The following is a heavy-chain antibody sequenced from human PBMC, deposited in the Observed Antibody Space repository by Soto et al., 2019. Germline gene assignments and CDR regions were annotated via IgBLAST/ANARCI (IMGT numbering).Heavy chain of an antibody. Sequence: VGSLRLSCAASGFTFSSYAMHWVRQAPGKGLEWVAVISYDGSNKYYADSVKGRFTISRDNSKNTLYLQMNSLRAEDTAVYYCARESCGGDCYLYYYGMDVWGQGTAVTVSS. CDR2: ISYDGSNK. V-gene: IGHV3-30-3*01. D-gene: IGHD2-21*02. CDR3: ARESCGGDCYLYYYGMDV. J-gene: IGHJ6*02. CDR1: GFTFSSYA.